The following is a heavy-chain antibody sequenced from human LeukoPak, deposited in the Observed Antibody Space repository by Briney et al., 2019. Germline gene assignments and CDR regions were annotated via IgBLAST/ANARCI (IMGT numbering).Heavy chain of an antibody. D-gene: IGHD2-15*01. CDR3: ARAVGYCSGGSCSLDY. CDR1: GVSFSGYY. Sequence: PSETLSLTCAVFGVSFSGYYWSWIRQPPGKGLEWIGEINHRGSTNYNPSLKSRVTISVDTSKNQFSLKLTSVTAADTAVYYCARAVGYCSGGSCSLDYWGQGALVTVSS. CDR2: INHRGST. V-gene: IGHV4-34*01. J-gene: IGHJ4*02.